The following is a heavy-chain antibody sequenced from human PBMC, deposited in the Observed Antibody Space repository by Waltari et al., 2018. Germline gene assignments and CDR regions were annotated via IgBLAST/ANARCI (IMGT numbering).Heavy chain of an antibody. CDR1: GCTFTSYA. Sequence: EVQLLESGGGLVQTGGSLRLPCSVSGCTFTSYAMSWVRQSRGKGLEWVLSIGGSCGSTYYADSVKVRFTISRDNSKNTVYLQMNSLRAEDTAVYYCAKDPRGTYSSGPYYFDYWGQGTLVTVSS. D-gene: IGHD6-19*01. CDR2: IGGSCGST. J-gene: IGHJ4*02. V-gene: IGHV3-23*01. CDR3: AKDPRGTYSSGPYYFDY.